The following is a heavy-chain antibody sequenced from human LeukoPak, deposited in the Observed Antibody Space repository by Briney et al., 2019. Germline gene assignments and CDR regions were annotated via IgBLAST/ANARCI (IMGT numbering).Heavy chain of an antibody. J-gene: IGHJ5*02. V-gene: IGHV4-38-2*02. D-gene: IGHD6-25*01. CDR1: GYSISSGYY. CDR2: IYHSGST. Sequence: SETLSLTCTVSGYSISSGYYWGWIRQPPGKGLEWIGSIYHSGSTYYNPSLKSRVTISVDTSKNQFSLKLSSVTAADTAVYYCARGGYSTGPLDPWGQGTLVTVSS. CDR3: ARGGYSTGPLDP.